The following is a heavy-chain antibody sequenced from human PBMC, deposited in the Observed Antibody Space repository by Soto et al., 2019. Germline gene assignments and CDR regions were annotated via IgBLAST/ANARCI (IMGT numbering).Heavy chain of an antibody. CDR3: ARQPDRGYCTNGVCRLGPPDV. D-gene: IGHD2-8*01. J-gene: IGHJ6*04. Sequence: PGESLKISCKGSGYSFTSYWIGWVRQMPGKGLEWMGIIYPGDSDTRYSPSFQGQVTISADKSISTAYLQWSSLKASDTAMYYCARQPDRGYCTNGVCRLGPPDVWGKGTTATVSS. CDR1: GYSFTSYW. V-gene: IGHV5-51*01. CDR2: IYPGDSDT.